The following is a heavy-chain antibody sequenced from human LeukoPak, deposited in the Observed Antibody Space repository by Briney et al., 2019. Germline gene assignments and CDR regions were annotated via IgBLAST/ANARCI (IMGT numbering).Heavy chain of an antibody. Sequence: ASVKVSCKASGYTFTGHYMHWVRQAPGQGLEWMGWINPNSGGTNYAQKFQGRVTMTRDTSISTAYMELSRLRSDDTAVYYCARIQRDGGIAGPADYWGQGTLVTVSS. D-gene: IGHD6-13*01. V-gene: IGHV1-2*02. CDR1: GYTFTGHY. CDR2: INPNSGGT. J-gene: IGHJ4*02. CDR3: ARIQRDGGIAGPADY.